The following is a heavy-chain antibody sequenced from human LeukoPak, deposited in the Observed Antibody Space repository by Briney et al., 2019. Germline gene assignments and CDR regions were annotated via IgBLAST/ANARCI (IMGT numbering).Heavy chain of an antibody. CDR3: ARITGTTYYYYYYGMDV. D-gene: IGHD1-20*01. Sequence: ASVKVSCKASGYTFTSNGTSWVRQAPGQGLEWMGWISAYNGNTNYAQKLQGRVTMTTDTSTSTAYMELRSLRSDDTAVYYCARITGTTYYYYYYGMDVWGQGTTVTVSS. CDR2: ISAYNGNT. CDR1: GYTFTSNG. V-gene: IGHV1-18*01. J-gene: IGHJ6*02.